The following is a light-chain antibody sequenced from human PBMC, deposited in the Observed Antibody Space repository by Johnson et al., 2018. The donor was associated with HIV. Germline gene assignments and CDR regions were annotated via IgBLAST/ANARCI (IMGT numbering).Light chain of an antibody. CDR3: ATWDSSLSAGV. J-gene: IGLJ1*01. CDR2: DNN. V-gene: IGLV1-51*01. Sequence: QSVLTQPPSVSAAPGQKVTISCSGSSSNIGNNYVSWYQQLPGTAPKLLIYDNNKRPSGIPDRFSGSKSGTSATLGITGLQTGDEADYYCATWDSSLSAGVSGTVTKVTVL. CDR1: SSNIGNNY.